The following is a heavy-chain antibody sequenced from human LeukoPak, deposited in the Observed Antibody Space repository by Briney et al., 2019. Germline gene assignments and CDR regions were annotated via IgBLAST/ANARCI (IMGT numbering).Heavy chain of an antibody. CDR1: GFTFSSYA. V-gene: IGHV3-30-3*01. CDR3: VKDRCDRTTCPEV. J-gene: IGHJ4*02. D-gene: IGHD2-2*01. Sequence: GGSLRLSCAASGFTFSSYAMHWVRQAPGKGLEWVAVISYDGSNKYYADSVKGRFTISRDNSKNTLYLQMNSLRAEDAALYYCVKDRCDRTTCPEVWGQGTLVTVFS. CDR2: ISYDGSNK.